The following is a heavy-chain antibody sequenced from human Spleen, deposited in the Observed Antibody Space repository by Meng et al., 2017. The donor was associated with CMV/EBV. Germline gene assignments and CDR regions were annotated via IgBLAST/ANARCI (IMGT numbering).Heavy chain of an antibody. CDR1: GGSFSGYY. Sequence: GSLRLSCAVYGGSFSGYYWSWIRQPPGKGLEWIGEINHSGSTNYNPSLKSRVTISVDTSKNQFSLKLSSVTAADTAVYYCARVPEGWVFSYLQSGPPRYGMDVWGQGTTVTVSS. J-gene: IGHJ6*02. D-gene: IGHD1-26*01. CDR3: ARVPEGWVFSYLQSGPPRYGMDV. CDR2: INHSGST. V-gene: IGHV4-34*01.